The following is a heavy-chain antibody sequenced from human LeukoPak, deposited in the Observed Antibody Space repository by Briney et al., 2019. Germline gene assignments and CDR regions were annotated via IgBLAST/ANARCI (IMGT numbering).Heavy chain of an antibody. V-gene: IGHV5-51*01. CDR3: ARQPNYFDTRGYLSHAFDI. J-gene: IGHJ3*02. CDR1: GYRFSNYW. D-gene: IGHD3-22*01. Sequence: GESLKISFKGSGYRFSNYWIAWVRQMPGKGLEWMGLIYPGDSDTKYSPSFQGQVTISADKFISTAYLQWSSLRASDTAMYYCARQPNYFDTRGYLSHAFDIWGQGTMVTVS. CDR2: IYPGDSDT.